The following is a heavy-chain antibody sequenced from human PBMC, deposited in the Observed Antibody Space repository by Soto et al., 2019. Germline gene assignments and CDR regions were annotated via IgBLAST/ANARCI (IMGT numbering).Heavy chain of an antibody. CDR1: GYSFTSDA. J-gene: IGHJ6*02. V-gene: IGHV1-3*01. CDR3: ASGGRRYYYYGMDV. D-gene: IGHD3-3*01. Sequence: SLKVPCKSSGYSFTSDAIHWVRQAPGQRLEWMGWINAGNGNTKYSQKVQGRVTITRDTSASTAYMELSSLRSEDTAVYYCASGGRRYYYYGMDVWGQGTTVNVSS. CDR2: INAGNGNT.